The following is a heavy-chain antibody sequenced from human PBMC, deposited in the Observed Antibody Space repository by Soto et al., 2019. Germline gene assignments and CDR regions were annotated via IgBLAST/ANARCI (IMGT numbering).Heavy chain of an antibody. V-gene: IGHV4-59*08. CDR3: ARSGRNHYFDY. J-gene: IGHJ4*02. Sequence: SETLSLTCTVSGGSISSYYWSWIRQPPGKGLEWIGYIYYSGSTNYNPSLKSRVTISVDTSKNQFSLKLSSVTAADTAVYYCARSGRNHYFDYWGQGTLVTVSS. CDR2: IYYSGST. CDR1: GGSISSYY.